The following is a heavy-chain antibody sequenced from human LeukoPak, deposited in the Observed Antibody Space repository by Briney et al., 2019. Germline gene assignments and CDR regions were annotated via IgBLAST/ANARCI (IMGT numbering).Heavy chain of an antibody. Sequence: GGSLRLSCAASGFTISGFWMHWVRQVPGEGLVWVARMNSAGTTVNYADSVKGRFTISRDNVRNTLHLQMNNLSLEDTAVYFCIREVQVRASASLGFWGRGTLVTVS. CDR1: GFTISGFW. CDR3: IREVQVRASASLGF. CDR2: MNSAGTTV. J-gene: IGHJ4*01. V-gene: IGHV3-74*01. D-gene: IGHD1-1*01.